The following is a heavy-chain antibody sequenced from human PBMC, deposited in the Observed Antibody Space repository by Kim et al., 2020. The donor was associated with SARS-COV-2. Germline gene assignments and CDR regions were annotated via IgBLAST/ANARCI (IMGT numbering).Heavy chain of an antibody. D-gene: IGHD1-26*01. CDR3: AREGSSSWYRVWEDSGSYSLDY. J-gene: IGHJ4*02. CDR2: ISAYNGNT. Sequence: ASVKVSCKASGYTFTSYGISWVRQAPGQGLEWMGWISAYNGNTNYAQKLQGRVTMTTDTSTSTAYMELRSLRSDDTAVYYCAREGSSSWYRVWEDSGSYSLDYWGQGTLVTVSS. CDR1: GYTFTSYG. V-gene: IGHV1-18*04.